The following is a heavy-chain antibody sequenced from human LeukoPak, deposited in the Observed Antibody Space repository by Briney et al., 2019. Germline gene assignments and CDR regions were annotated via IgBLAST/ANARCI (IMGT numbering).Heavy chain of an antibody. CDR3: ARRYYDILTGYSPPIDAFDI. Sequence: SETLSLTCTVSGGSISSYYWSWIRQPPGKGLEWIGYIYYSGSTNYNPSLKSRVTISVDTSKNQFSLKLSSVTAADTAVYSCARRYYDILTGYSPPIDAFDIWGQGTMVTVSS. J-gene: IGHJ3*02. V-gene: IGHV4-59*08. CDR2: IYYSGST. D-gene: IGHD3-9*01. CDR1: GGSISSYY.